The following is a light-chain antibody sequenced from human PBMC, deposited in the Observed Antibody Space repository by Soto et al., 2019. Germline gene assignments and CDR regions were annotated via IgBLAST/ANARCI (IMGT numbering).Light chain of an antibody. Sequence: EIVLTQSPATLSLSPGESATLSCRASQSLSYYLAWYQQKPGQAPRLLIYDASHRATGIPVRFSGSGSGTDFTLTISSLEPEDFAVYYSQQRTYSITFGQGTRLEIK. CDR3: QQRTYSIT. V-gene: IGKV3-11*01. CDR1: QSLSYY. CDR2: DAS. J-gene: IGKJ5*01.